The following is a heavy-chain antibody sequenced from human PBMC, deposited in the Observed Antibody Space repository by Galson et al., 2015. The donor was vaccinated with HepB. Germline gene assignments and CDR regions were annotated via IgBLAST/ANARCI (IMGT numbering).Heavy chain of an antibody. D-gene: IGHD6-19*01. CDR3: ARPTGYSSGSFDP. V-gene: IGHV1-69*13. J-gene: IGHJ5*02. CDR1: GGTFSSYA. Sequence: SVKVSCKASGGTFSSYAISWVRQAPGQGLEWMGGIIPIFGTANYAQKFQGRVTITADESTSTAYMELSSLRSEDTAVYYCARPTGYSSGSFDPWGQGTLVTVSS. CDR2: IIPIFGTA.